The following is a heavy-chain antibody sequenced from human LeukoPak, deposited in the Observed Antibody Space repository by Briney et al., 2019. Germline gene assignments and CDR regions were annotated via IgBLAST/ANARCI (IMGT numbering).Heavy chain of an antibody. V-gene: IGHV3-33*01. CDR3: ARDIAVSGNYFDC. CDR2: IWSAGTNE. CDR1: GFSLSGYG. D-gene: IGHD6-19*01. Sequence: GGSLRLSCEASGFSLSGYGMHWVRQAPGKGLEWVALIWSAGTNEFYADAVKGRFTISRDNAKNTLYLQMNSLRAEDTAVYYCARDIAVSGNYFDCWGQGTLVTVSS. J-gene: IGHJ4*02.